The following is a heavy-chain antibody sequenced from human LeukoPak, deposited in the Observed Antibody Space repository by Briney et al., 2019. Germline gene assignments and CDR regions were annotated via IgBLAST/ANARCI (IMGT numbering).Heavy chain of an antibody. V-gene: IGHV4-39*01. J-gene: IGHJ3*02. CDR2: IYYSGST. CDR3: ARRVPHYYDSSGWDAFDI. Sequence: PSETLSLTCTVSGGSISTNYYWGWIRQPPGKGLEWIGSIYYSGSTYYNPSLKSRVTISVDTSKNQFSLKLSSVTAADTAVYYCARRVPHYYDSSGWDAFDIWGQGTMVTVSS. CDR1: GGSISTNYY. D-gene: IGHD3-22*01.